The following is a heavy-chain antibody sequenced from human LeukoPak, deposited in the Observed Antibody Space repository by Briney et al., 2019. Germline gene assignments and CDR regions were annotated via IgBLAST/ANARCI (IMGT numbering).Heavy chain of an antibody. CDR3: ARGGLRRQPTPVSGPLGYYYYMDV. D-gene: IGHD3/OR15-3a*01. Sequence: GASVKVSCKASGYTFTSYDINWVRQATGQGLEWMGWMDPNSGNTGYAQKFQGRVTITRNTSISTAYMELSSLRSEDTAIYYCARGGLRRQPTPVSGPLGYYYYMDVWGKGTTVTVSS. CDR2: MDPNSGNT. CDR1: GYTFTSYD. V-gene: IGHV1-8*03. J-gene: IGHJ6*03.